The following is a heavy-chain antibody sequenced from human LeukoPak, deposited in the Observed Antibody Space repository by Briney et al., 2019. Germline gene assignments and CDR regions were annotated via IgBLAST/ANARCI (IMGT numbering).Heavy chain of an antibody. CDR3: AKDRPRRSGTHEGFFDY. Sequence: GGSLRLSCAASGFTFDDYAMHWVRQAPGKGLEWVSGISWNSGSIGYADSVKGRFTISRDNARNSLYLQMNSLRAEDTALYYCAKDRPRRSGTHEGFFDYWGQGTLVTVSS. CDR2: ISWNSGSI. J-gene: IGHJ4*02. V-gene: IGHV3-9*01. CDR1: GFTFDDYA. D-gene: IGHD3-10*01.